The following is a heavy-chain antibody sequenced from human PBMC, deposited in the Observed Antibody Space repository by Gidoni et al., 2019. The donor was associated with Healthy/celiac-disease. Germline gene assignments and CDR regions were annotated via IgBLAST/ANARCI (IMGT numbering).Heavy chain of an antibody. Sequence: EVQLVESGGGLVKPGGSLKLSCAASGFTFSGSAMHWVRQASGKGLEWVGRIRSKANSYATAYAASVKGRFTISRDDSKNTAYLQMNSLKTEDTAVYYCTSLIEIAAAGTNWGQGTLVTVSS. CDR1: GFTFSGSA. CDR3: TSLIEIAAAGTN. J-gene: IGHJ4*02. D-gene: IGHD6-13*01. V-gene: IGHV3-73*02. CDR2: IRSKANSYAT.